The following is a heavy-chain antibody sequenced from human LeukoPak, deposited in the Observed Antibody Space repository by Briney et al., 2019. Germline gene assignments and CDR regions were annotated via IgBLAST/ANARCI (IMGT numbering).Heavy chain of an antibody. Sequence: GASVKVSCKASGGTFSSYAISWVRQAPGQGLEWMGGIIPIFGTANYAQKFQGRVTITADESTSTAYMELSSLRSEDTAVYYCARIPPKHSGGVNWGQGTLVTVSS. CDR3: ARIPPKHSGGVN. V-gene: IGHV1-69*13. CDR1: GGTFSSYA. D-gene: IGHD2-15*01. J-gene: IGHJ4*02. CDR2: IIPIFGTA.